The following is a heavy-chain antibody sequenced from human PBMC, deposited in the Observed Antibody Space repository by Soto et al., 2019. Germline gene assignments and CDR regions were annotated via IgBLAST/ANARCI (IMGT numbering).Heavy chain of an antibody. D-gene: IGHD3-9*01. CDR3: ARDYQIRYFDWFPHAFDI. Sequence: SETLSLTCTVSGGSISSYYWSWIRQPPGKELEWIGYIYYSGSTNYNPSLKSRVTISVDTSKSQFSLKLSSVTAADTAVYYCARDYQIRYFDWFPHAFDIWGQGTMVTVSS. V-gene: IGHV4-59*01. J-gene: IGHJ3*02. CDR1: GGSISSYY. CDR2: IYYSGST.